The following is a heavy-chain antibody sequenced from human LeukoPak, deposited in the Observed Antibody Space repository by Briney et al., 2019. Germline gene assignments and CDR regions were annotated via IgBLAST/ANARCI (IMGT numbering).Heavy chain of an antibody. CDR3: ARLYYYGSGLPAFDY. CDR2: IYYSGST. V-gene: IGHV4-30-4*01. J-gene: IGHJ4*02. D-gene: IGHD3-10*01. Sequence: SETLSPTCTVSGGSISSGDYYWSWIRQPPGKGLEWIGYIYYSGSTYYNPSLKSRVTISVDTSKNQFSLKLSSVTAADTAVYYCARLYYYGSGLPAFDYWGQGTLVTVSS. CDR1: GGSISSGDYY.